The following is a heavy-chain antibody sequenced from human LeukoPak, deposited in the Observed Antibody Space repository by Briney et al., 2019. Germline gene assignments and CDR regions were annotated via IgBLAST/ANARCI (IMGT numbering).Heavy chain of an antibody. CDR1: GGSISSYY. J-gene: IGHJ4*02. CDR3: ARVPRYFDWLPIDY. V-gene: IGHV4-59*01. CDR2: IYYSGST. D-gene: IGHD3-9*01. Sequence: SETLSLTCTVSGGSISSYYWSWIRQPPGKGLEWIGYIYYSGSTNYNPSLKSRVTISVDSSKNQFSLKLSSVTAADTAVYYCARVPRYFDWLPIDYWGQGTLVTVSS.